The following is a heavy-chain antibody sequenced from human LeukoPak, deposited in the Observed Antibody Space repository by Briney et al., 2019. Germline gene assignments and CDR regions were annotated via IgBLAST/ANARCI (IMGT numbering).Heavy chain of an antibody. J-gene: IGHJ4*02. CDR3: AKDIRGYSSSWSLFDY. V-gene: IGHV3-21*04. CDR1: GFTFSTYS. Sequence: GGSLRLSCAASGFTFSTYSMNWVRQAPGKGLEWVSSISTSSSYIYYADSVKGRFTISRDNSKNSLYLQMNSLRTEDTALYYCAKDIRGYSSSWSLFDYWGQGTLVTASS. D-gene: IGHD6-13*01. CDR2: ISTSSSYI.